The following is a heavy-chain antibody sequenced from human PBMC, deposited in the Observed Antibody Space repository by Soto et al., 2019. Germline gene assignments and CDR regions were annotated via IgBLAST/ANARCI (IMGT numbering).Heavy chain of an antibody. D-gene: IGHD5-12*01. CDR3: ARGPDGSYYYYYYMDV. J-gene: IGHJ6*03. V-gene: IGHV1-8*01. CDR1: GYTFTSYD. Sequence: QVQLVQSGAEVKKPGASVKVSCQASGYTFTSYDSNWVRQATGQGLEWMGWMNPNSGNTGYAQKVQGRVTTTRNTYISTTYMELRSLRSEDPAVYYCARGPDGSYYYYYYMDVWGKGTTVTVSS. CDR2: MNPNSGNT.